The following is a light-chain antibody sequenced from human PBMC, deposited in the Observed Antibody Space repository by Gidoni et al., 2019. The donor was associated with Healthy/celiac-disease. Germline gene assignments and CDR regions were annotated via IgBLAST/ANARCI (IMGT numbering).Light chain of an antibody. V-gene: IGLV2-8*01. CDR1: SSDVGGYNY. CDR3: SSYAGSNNV. Sequence: QSALTQPPSASGSPGQSVTISCTGTSSDVGGYNYVPWYQQHPSKAPKLMIYEVSKRPSGVPDRFSGSKSGNTASLTVSGLQAEDEADYYCSSYAGSNNVFGTGTKVTVL. J-gene: IGLJ1*01. CDR2: EVS.